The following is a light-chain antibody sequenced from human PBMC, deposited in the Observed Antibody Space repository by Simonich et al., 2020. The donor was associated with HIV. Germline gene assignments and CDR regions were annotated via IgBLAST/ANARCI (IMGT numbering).Light chain of an antibody. CDR1: QSLLHSDGKTY. CDR2: EVS. J-gene: IGKJ3*01. Sequence: EIVMTQTPLSLSVTPGQPASISCKSSQSLLHSDGKTYLYWYLQKPGQSPQLLIYEVSNLFSGVPDRFSGSGSGTDFTLKISRVEAEDVGVYYCLQSIQLPRTFGPGTKVDIK. V-gene: IGKV2D-29*02. CDR3: LQSIQLPRT.